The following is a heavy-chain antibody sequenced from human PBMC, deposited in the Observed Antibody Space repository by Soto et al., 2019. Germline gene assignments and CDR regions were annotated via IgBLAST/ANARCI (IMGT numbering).Heavy chain of an antibody. V-gene: IGHV1-69*13. Sequence: QVQLVQSGAEVRKHGSSVKVSCVASGGPFSTSAMNWVRPAPGQGLEWVGGIIPVFGTPTYAQSLQGRVTITVDVSTTTAYMELTRLRPEDTAVYYGATQLTGDLDFWGQGTLVIVSS. D-gene: IGHD7-27*01. CDR2: IIPVFGTP. CDR3: ATQLTGDLDF. J-gene: IGHJ4*02. CDR1: GGPFSTSA.